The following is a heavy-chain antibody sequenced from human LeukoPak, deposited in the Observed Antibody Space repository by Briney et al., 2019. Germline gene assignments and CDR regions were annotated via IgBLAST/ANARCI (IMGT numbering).Heavy chain of an antibody. V-gene: IGHV3-23*01. Sequence: GGSLRLSCVASGFTFSSYAMSWVRQAPGKGLEWVSDISGSGGSTYYADSVKGRFTISGDNSKNTLYLQMNSLRAEDTAVYYCANPPTVTTIRFDPWGQGTLVTVSS. CDR3: ANPPTVTTIRFDP. J-gene: IGHJ5*02. D-gene: IGHD4-17*01. CDR1: GFTFSSYA. CDR2: ISGSGGST.